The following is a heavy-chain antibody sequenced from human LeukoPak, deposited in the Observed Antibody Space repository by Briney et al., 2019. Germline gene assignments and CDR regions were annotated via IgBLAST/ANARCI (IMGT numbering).Heavy chain of an antibody. J-gene: IGHJ4*02. CDR2: ISYDGSNK. CDR3: AKAVTTPDY. CDR1: GFTFSSYA. V-gene: IGHV3-30*04. Sequence: GGSLRLSCAASGFTFSSYAMHWVRQAPGKGLEWVAVISYDGSNKYYADSVKGRFTISRDNSKNTLYLQMNSLRAEDTAVYYCAKAVTTPDYWGQGTLVTVSS. D-gene: IGHD1-1*01.